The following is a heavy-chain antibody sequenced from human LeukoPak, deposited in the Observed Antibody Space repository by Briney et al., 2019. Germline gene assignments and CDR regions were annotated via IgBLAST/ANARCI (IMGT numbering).Heavy chain of an antibody. CDR2: IYPGDSDT. Sequence: GESLKISCKGSGYTFTSYWVGWVRQMPGKGLEWMGIIYPGDSDTRYSPSFQGQVTISADKSISTAYLQWSSLKASDTAMYYCARVGRVGSYYYGMDVWGQGTTVTVSS. D-gene: IGHD3-10*01. CDR1: GYTFTSYW. J-gene: IGHJ6*02. V-gene: IGHV5-51*01. CDR3: ARVGRVGSYYYGMDV.